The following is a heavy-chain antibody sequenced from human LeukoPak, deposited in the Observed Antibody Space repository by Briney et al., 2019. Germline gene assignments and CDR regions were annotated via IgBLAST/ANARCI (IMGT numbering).Heavy chain of an antibody. CDR3: ARDTHEWGRPGGV. Sequence: NPGGSLRLSCAASGFTFNNYAMSWVRKAPGKGLEWVSGISGRGGSTYYADSVKGRFTISRDNSKNTLYLQMNSLRAEDTAVYYCARDTHEWGRPGGVWGRGTLVTVSS. J-gene: IGHJ2*01. D-gene: IGHD3-16*01. CDR2: ISGRGGST. V-gene: IGHV3-23*01. CDR1: GFTFNNYA.